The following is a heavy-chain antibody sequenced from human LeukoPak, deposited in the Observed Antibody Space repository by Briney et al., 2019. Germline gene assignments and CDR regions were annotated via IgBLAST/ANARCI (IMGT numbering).Heavy chain of an antibody. CDR3: ASYSGSTVKFDY. CDR1: GGSISSYY. J-gene: IGHJ4*02. V-gene: IGHV4-59*01. CDR2: IYYSGNT. D-gene: IGHD1-26*01. Sequence: PSETLSLTCTVSGGSISSYYWSWIRQPPGKGLEWIGYIYYSGNTNYNPSLKSRVTISVDTSKNQFSLKLSSVTAADAAVYYCASYSGSTVKFDYWGQGTLVTVSS.